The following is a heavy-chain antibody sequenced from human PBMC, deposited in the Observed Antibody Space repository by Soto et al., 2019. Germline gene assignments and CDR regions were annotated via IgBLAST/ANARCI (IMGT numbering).Heavy chain of an antibody. CDR3: ARDKDRQQLGGNYYYIMDV. D-gene: IGHD3-3*02. CDR1: GGTFRTSA. J-gene: IGHJ6*01. Sequence: QVQLVQFGAEVKKPGSSVKVSCKTSGGTFRTSAISWVRQAPGQGLEWMGGIMPVFPTPDYAQKFQGRVTITADESTGTAYMELSSLRSEDTAVYYCARDKDRQQLGGNYYYIMDVWGQGTTVTVSS. V-gene: IGHV1-69*12. CDR2: IMPVFPTP.